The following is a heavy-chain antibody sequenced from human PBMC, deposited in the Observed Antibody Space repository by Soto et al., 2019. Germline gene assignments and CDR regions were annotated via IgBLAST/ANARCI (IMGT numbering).Heavy chain of an antibody. CDR3: VTDTTPDSEKVYLDV. CDR2: ISSSGSLI. D-gene: IGHD2-2*01. CDR1: GFTFSDFD. Sequence: GGSLRLSCAACGFTFSDFDISWVRHSPGKGLEWISYISSSGSLIYYADSVKGRFTISRDNANKSLYLQMNSLRVEDTAVYYCVTDTTPDSEKVYLDVFGQRTTFAFSS. J-gene: IGHJ6*02. V-gene: IGHV3-11*01.